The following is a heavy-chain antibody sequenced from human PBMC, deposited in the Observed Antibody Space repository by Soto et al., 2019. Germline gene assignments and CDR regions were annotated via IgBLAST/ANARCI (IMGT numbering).Heavy chain of an antibody. CDR1: GGSISSYY. J-gene: IGHJ5*02. CDR3: ARVLGYYDSSGYPRRFDP. CDR2: IYYTGST. Sequence: SETLSLTWTVSGGSISSYYWSWIRQPPGKGLEWIGYIYYTGSTNYNPSLKSRVTISVDTSKNQFSLKLSSVTAADTAVYYCARVLGYYDSSGYPRRFDPWGQGTLVTVSS. D-gene: IGHD3-22*01. V-gene: IGHV4-59*01.